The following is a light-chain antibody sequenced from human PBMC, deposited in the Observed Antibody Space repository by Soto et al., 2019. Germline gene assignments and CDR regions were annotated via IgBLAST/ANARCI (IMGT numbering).Light chain of an antibody. CDR1: SSNIGSNY. Sequence: QSVLTQPPSASGTPGQRVTISCSGSSSNIGSNYVYWYQQLPGTAPKLLIYRNNQRPSGVPDRFSGSNSGTSASLAISGLRSEDEGDYYCATWDDSLSGWVFGEGTKLTVL. J-gene: IGLJ3*02. CDR3: ATWDDSLSGWV. V-gene: IGLV1-47*01. CDR2: RNN.